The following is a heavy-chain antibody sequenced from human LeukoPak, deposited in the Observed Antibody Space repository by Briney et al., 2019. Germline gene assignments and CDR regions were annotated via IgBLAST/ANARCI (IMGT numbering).Heavy chain of an antibody. Sequence: ASVKVSCKASGYTFSSYGITWVRQAPGQGLEWMGWISTYNGNTNYAQNFQGRVSMTTDTSRSTAYVELRSLRSDDTAVYYCARDLPYGSSDRTPFDYWGQGTLVTVSS. V-gene: IGHV1-18*01. CDR3: ARDLPYGSSDRTPFDY. J-gene: IGHJ4*02. CDR1: GYTFSSYG. CDR2: ISTYNGNT. D-gene: IGHD6-6*01.